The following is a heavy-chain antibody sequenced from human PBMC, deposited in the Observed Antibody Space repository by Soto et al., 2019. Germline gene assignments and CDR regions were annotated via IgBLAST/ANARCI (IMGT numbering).Heavy chain of an antibody. V-gene: IGHV3-11*01. CDR2: ISSSGSTI. J-gene: IGHJ3*02. CDR1: GFTFSDYY. Sequence: PGGSLRLSCAASGFTFSDYYMSWIRQAPGKGLEWVSYISSSGSTIYYADSVKGRFTISRDNAKNSLYLQMNSLRAEDTAVYYCARDLLPSRRFLEWIRDHDAFDIWGQGTMVTVSS. CDR3: ARDLLPSRRFLEWIRDHDAFDI. D-gene: IGHD3-3*01.